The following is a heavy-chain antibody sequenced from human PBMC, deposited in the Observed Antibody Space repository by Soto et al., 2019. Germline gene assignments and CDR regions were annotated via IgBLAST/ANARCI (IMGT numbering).Heavy chain of an antibody. Sequence: ASVKVSCKASGYTFTSYDINWVRQATGQGLEWMGWMNPNSGNTGYAQKLQGRVPMTRNTSISTAYMELSSLRSEDTAVYYCARHRPPWYYRHNWFDPWGQGTLVTVSS. CDR3: ARHRPPWYYRHNWFDP. V-gene: IGHV1-8*01. D-gene: IGHD3-10*01. CDR1: GYTFTSYD. J-gene: IGHJ5*02. CDR2: MNPNSGNT.